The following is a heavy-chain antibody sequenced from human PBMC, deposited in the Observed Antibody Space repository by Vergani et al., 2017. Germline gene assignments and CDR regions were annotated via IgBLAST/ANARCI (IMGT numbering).Heavy chain of an antibody. Sequence: EVQLLESGGDLVQPGGSLRLSCAASGFTFNHYAMNWVRQAPGKGLEWVSGISGSGGSTYYAGAVKDRFTISRDSSKNTLYLKMNSLSAGDTAVYYCAKANPRNSGYDYLYYYHAMDVWGQGTTVTVSS. CDR2: ISGSGGST. CDR1: GFTFNHYA. V-gene: IGHV3-23*01. D-gene: IGHD5-12*01. CDR3: AKANPRNSGYDYLYYYHAMDV. J-gene: IGHJ6*02.